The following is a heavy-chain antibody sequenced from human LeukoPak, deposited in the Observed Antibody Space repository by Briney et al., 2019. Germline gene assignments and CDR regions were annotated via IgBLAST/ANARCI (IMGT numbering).Heavy chain of an antibody. V-gene: IGHV4-34*01. CDR1: GVSLTDYY. D-gene: IGHD2-8*01. Sequence: SETLSLTCAASGVSLTDYYWSWIRQSPGKGLEWIGEVSPDGYDKYNPSLKSRVSISVDMSENQLSLGLSSVTAADTAIYYCARICCVSGPDICYSHWAQGSLVTVSS. CDR3: ARICCVSGPDICYSH. J-gene: IGHJ4*02. CDR2: VSPDGYD.